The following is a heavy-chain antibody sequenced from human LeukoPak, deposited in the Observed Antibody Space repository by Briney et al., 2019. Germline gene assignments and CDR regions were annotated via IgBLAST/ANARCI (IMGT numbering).Heavy chain of an antibody. Sequence: PGRSLRLSCAASVSXFSSYGMHWVREAPGKGQEWVAVISYDGSNKYYADSVKGRFTISRDNSKNTLYLQMNSLRAEDAAVYYCAKDHGGELLHFLDYWGQGTLVTVSS. J-gene: IGHJ4*02. V-gene: IGHV3-30*18. D-gene: IGHD1-26*01. CDR2: ISYDGSNK. CDR3: AKDHGGELLHFLDY. CDR1: VSXFSSYG.